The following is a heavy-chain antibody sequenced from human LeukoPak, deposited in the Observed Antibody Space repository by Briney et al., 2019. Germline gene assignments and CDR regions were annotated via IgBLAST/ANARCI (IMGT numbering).Heavy chain of an antibody. V-gene: IGHV4-30-2*01. Sequence: SETLSLTCAVSGGSISSGGYSWSWIRQPPGKGLEWIGYIYHSGSTYYNPSLKSRVTISVDRSKNQFSLKLSSVTAADTAVYYCARTTVVTRPFDYWGQGTLVTVSS. CDR1: GGSISSGGYS. CDR2: IYHSGST. J-gene: IGHJ4*02. CDR3: ARTTVVTRPFDY. D-gene: IGHD4-23*01.